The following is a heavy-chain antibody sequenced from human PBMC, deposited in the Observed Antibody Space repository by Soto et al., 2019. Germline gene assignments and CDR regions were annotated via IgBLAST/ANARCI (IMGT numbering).Heavy chain of an antibody. D-gene: IGHD6-19*01. CDR2: IIPILGIA. CDR3: ASDSIAVAGAYYFDY. J-gene: IGHJ4*02. V-gene: IGHV1-69*02. Sequence: QVQLVQSGAEVKKPGSSVKVSCKASGGTFSSYTISWVRQAPGQGLEWMGRIIPILGIANYAQKFQGRVTITADKSTSTAYMELSSLRSEDTAVYYCASDSIAVAGAYYFDYWGQGTLVTVSS. CDR1: GGTFSSYT.